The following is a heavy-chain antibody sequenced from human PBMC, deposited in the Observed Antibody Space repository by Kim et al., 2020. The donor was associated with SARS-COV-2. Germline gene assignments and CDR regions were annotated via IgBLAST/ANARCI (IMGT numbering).Heavy chain of an antibody. Sequence: SETLSLTCTVSGGSISSGGYYWGWIRQHPGKGLEWIGYIYYSGSTYYNPSLKSRVTISVDTSKNQFSLKLSSVTAADTAVYYCARVLYSSSPGNREPPYYYGMDLWGQGTQVTVSS. CDR3: ARVLYSSSPGNREPPYYYGMDL. D-gene: IGHD6-13*01. V-gene: IGHV4-31*03. CDR1: GGSISSGGYY. CDR2: IYYSGST. J-gene: IGHJ6*02.